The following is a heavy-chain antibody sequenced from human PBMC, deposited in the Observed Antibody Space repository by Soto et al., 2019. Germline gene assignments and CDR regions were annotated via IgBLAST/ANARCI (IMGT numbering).Heavy chain of an antibody. J-gene: IGHJ5*02. Sequence: ASVKVSCKASGYTFTSYGISWVRQAPGQGLEWMGWISAYNGNTNYAQKLQGRVTMTTDTSTSTAYMELSSLRSEDTAVYYCATGVAARPRWFDPWGQGTLVTVSS. D-gene: IGHD6-6*01. CDR2: ISAYNGNT. CDR3: ATGVAARPRWFDP. CDR1: GYTFTSYG. V-gene: IGHV1-18*01.